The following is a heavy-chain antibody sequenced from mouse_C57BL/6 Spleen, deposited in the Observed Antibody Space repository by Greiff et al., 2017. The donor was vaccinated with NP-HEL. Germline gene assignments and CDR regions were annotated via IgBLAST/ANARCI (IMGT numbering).Heavy chain of an antibody. CDR2: IDPSDSET. V-gene: IGHV1-52*01. CDR1: GYNFTSYW. Sequence: QVQLQQPGAELVRPGSSVKLSCKASGYNFTSYWMHWVKQRPIQGLEWIGNIDPSDSETPYNQKFKDKATLTVDKSSSTAYMQLSSLTSEDPAVYYCARSPYDYEWYYWGQGTTLTAAS. D-gene: IGHD2-4*01. J-gene: IGHJ2*01. CDR3: ARSPYDYEWYY.